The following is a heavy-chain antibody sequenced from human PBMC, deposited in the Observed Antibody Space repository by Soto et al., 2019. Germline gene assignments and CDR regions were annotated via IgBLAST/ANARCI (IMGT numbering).Heavy chain of an antibody. J-gene: IGHJ5*01. Sequence: SETLSLTCSVSGASISSGASCWSWIRKHQGKALEWIGYICYRGNTYYNPSLKSRVTISRDTSKRHFSMNVNSVTAADTALYYCARVSATGTRWFDSWGQGTLVTVSS. CDR3: ARVSATGTRWFDS. V-gene: IGHV4-31*03. CDR1: GASISSGASC. D-gene: IGHD1-1*01. CDR2: ICYRGNT.